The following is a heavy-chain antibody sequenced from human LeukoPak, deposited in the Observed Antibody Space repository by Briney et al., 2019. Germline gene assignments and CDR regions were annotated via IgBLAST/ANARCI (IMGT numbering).Heavy chain of an antibody. J-gene: IGHJ4*02. V-gene: IGHV1-18*01. CDR3: ARGEAYYDILTGVDY. Sequence: ASVKVSCKASGYTFTSYGISWVRQAPGQGLEWMGWISAYNGNTNYAQKLQGRVTMTTDTSTSTAYMGLRSLRSDDTAVYYCARGEAYYDILTGVDYWGQGTLVTVSS. D-gene: IGHD3-9*01. CDR2: ISAYNGNT. CDR1: GYTFTSYG.